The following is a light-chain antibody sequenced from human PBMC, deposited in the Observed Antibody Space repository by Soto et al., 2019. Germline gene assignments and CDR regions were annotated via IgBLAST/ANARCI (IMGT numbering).Light chain of an antibody. CDR1: ESINNW. J-gene: IGKJ1*01. CDR3: HQCNTYPRT. V-gene: IGKV1-5*03. CDR2: KAS. Sequence: DVQMTQSPSSLSASVGDRVTITCRASESINNWLAWYQQKPGKAPRLLIYKASSLESGVPSRFSGSGSGTDFTLTISSLQPDDFATYYCHQCNTYPRTFGQGTRVEIK.